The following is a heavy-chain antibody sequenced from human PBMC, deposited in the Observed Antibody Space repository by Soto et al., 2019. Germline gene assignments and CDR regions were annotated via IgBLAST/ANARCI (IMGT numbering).Heavy chain of an antibody. CDR3: AGYHDYGGNSYYYYYGMDV. CDR2: IYYSGST. J-gene: IGHJ6*02. D-gene: IGHD4-17*01. Sequence: SETLSLTCTVSGGSICSGGYYWSWIRQHPGKGLEWIGYIYYSGSTYYNPSLKSRVTISVDTSKNQFSLKLSSVTAADTAVYYCAGYHDYGGNSYYYYYGMDVWGQGTTVTVSS. CDR1: GGSICSGGYY. V-gene: IGHV4-31*03.